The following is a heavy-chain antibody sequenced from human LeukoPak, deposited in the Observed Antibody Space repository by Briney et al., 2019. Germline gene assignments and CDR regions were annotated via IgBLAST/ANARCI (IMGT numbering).Heavy chain of an antibody. D-gene: IGHD2-15*01. Sequence: SGGSLRLSCAASGFTFDDYAMHWVRQAPGKGLEWVSGISWNSGSIGYADSVKGRFTISRDNAKNSLYLQMNSLRAEDTAVYYCAREGAHCSGGSCYPGGMDVWGQGTTVTVSS. CDR3: AREGAHCSGGSCYPGGMDV. CDR2: ISWNSGSI. V-gene: IGHV3-9*01. J-gene: IGHJ6*02. CDR1: GFTFDDYA.